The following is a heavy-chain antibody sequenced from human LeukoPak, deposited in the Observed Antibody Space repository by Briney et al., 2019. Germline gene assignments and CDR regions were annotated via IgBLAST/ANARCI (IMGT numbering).Heavy chain of an antibody. Sequence: RGSPRLSCAASGFAFSSQAMGWVRQAPGKGLEWVSVISDSGSITYYADSVKGRYTISRDNSKNTLFLQMNSLRVEDTAVYYCAKDARRTSGRYFFDYWGQGTLVRVSS. D-gene: IGHD6-19*01. CDR2: ISDSGSIT. CDR1: GFAFSSQA. V-gene: IGHV3-23*01. CDR3: AKDARRTSGRYFFDY. J-gene: IGHJ4*02.